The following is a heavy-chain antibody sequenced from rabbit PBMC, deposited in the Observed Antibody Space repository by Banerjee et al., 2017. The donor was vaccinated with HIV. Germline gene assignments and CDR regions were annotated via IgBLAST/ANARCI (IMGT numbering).Heavy chain of an antibody. D-gene: IGHD8-1*01. J-gene: IGHJ6*01. Sequence: QEQLEESGGDLVKPGASLTLTCTASGVSFTNNNYMCWVRQAPGKGLEWIACIDTGRSGFTYFASWAKGRFTISKTSSTTVTLQMTSLTAADTATYFCARDTGSSFSSYGMDLWGPGTLVTVS. CDR2: IDTGRSGFT. V-gene: IGHV1S45*01. CDR1: GVSFTNNNY. CDR3: ARDTGSSFSSYGMDL.